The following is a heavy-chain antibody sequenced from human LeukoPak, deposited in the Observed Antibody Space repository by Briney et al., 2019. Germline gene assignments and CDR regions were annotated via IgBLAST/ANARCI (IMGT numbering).Heavy chain of an antibody. D-gene: IGHD3-3*01. Sequence: GGSLRLSCAASGFTFSNAWMSWVRQAPGKGLEWVGRIKSKTDGGTTDYAAPVKGRFTISRDDSKNTLYLQMNSLKTEDTAVYYCTTDWAAITIFGVVINYRGQGTLVTVSS. CDR3: TTDWAAITIFGVVINY. V-gene: IGHV3-15*01. CDR1: GFTFSNAW. J-gene: IGHJ4*02. CDR2: IKSKTDGGTT.